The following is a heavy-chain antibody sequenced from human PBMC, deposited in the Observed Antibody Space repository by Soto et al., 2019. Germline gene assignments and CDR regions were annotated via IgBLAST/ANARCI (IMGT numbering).Heavy chain of an antibody. D-gene: IGHD3-16*01. Sequence: ASVKVSCKASGYSFAGLYIHWMRQAPGQGLEWVGSINSNSGATTYAQKFQDSVAMTRDTSVSTAYMDLNRLTSDDTAIYYCAIIMTHSDSFDIWGQGTMVTVSS. J-gene: IGHJ3*02. CDR1: GYSFAGLY. CDR2: INSNSGAT. V-gene: IGHV1-2*04. CDR3: AIIMTHSDSFDI.